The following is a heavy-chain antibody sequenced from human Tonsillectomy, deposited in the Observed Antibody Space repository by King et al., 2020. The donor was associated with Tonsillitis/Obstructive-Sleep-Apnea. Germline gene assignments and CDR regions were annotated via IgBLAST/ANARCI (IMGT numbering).Heavy chain of an antibody. D-gene: IGHD2-8*01. J-gene: IGHJ3*02. CDR1: GGSISSYY. Sequence: QLQESGPGLVKPSEILSLTCTVSGGSISSYYWNWIRQPPGKGLEWIGYIYYSGSTNYNPSLKSRVTISVDTSKKQLSLKLSSVTAADTAVYYCARDMVLEAGGNAFDIWGHGTMVIVSS. CDR2: IYYSGST. CDR3: ARDMVLEAGGNAFDI. V-gene: IGHV4-59*01.